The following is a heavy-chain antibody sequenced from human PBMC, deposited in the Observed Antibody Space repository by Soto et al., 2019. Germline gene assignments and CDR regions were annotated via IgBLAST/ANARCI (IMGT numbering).Heavy chain of an antibody. Sequence: QVQLVQSGAEVKKPGSSVKVSCKASGGTFSSYAISWVRQAPGQGLEWMGGIIPIFGTANYAQKFQGRVTITADESTSTGYMELSSLRSEDTAVYYCARARTTYSSSSLGWFDSWGQGTLVTVSS. CDR2: IIPIFGTA. V-gene: IGHV1-69*01. J-gene: IGHJ5*01. D-gene: IGHD6-6*01. CDR3: ARARTTYSSSSLGWFDS. CDR1: GGTFSSYA.